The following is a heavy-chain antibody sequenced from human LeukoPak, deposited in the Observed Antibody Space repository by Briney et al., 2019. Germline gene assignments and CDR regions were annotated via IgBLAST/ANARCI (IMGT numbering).Heavy chain of an antibody. V-gene: IGHV3-48*01. CDR2: ISSSSSTI. CDR1: GFSFSSYA. D-gene: IGHD3-3*01. J-gene: IGHJ4*02. Sequence: GGSLRLSCAASGFSFSSYAMHWVRQAPGKGLEWVSYISSSSSTIYYADSVKGRFTISRDNAKNSLYLQMNSLRAEDTAVYYCARVLGDFWSGYSPFDYWGQGTLVTVSS. CDR3: ARVLGDFWSGYSPFDY.